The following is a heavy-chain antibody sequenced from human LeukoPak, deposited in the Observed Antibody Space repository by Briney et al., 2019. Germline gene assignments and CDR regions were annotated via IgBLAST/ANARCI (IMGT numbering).Heavy chain of an antibody. CDR1: GFTLSNYG. CDR3: AITSQLPRGVPFDY. Sequence: PGGSLRLSCAVSGFTLSNYGMSWVRQAPGKGLEWVAGIGGSGGGTNYADSVKGRFTISRDNSKNTLYLQMNSLRAEDTAVYYCAITSQLPRGVPFDYWGQGTLVTVSS. D-gene: IGHD2-2*01. CDR2: IGGSGGGT. V-gene: IGHV3-23*01. J-gene: IGHJ4*02.